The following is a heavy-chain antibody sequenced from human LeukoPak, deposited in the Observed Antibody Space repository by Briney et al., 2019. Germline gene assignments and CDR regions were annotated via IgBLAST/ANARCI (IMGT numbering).Heavy chain of an antibody. CDR2: ISGSGGST. D-gene: IGHD2-2*02. CDR1: GFTFSSYA. Sequence: GALRLSCAASGFTFSSYAMSWVRQAPGKGLEWVSAISGSGGSTYYADSVKGRFTISRDNSKNTLYLQMNSLRAEDTAIYYCAKESCSSTSCYIFDYWGQGTLVTVSS. CDR3: AKESCSSTSCYIFDY. V-gene: IGHV3-23*01. J-gene: IGHJ4*02.